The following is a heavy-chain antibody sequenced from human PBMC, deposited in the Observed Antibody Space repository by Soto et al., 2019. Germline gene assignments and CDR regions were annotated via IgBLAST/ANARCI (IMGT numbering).Heavy chain of an antibody. CDR3: AREFFGGRGVDY. Sequence: QVQLQESGPGLVKASETLSLTCTVSGVSISTYYWSWIRQPPGKGLEWIGYIYYSGNTNYNPYLKSRVTMSVDTSKNQCSLKLTSVTPADSAIYYCAREFFGGRGVDYWGQGTLVTVSS. CDR2: IYYSGNT. J-gene: IGHJ4*02. CDR1: GVSISTYY. V-gene: IGHV4-59*01. D-gene: IGHD3-3*01.